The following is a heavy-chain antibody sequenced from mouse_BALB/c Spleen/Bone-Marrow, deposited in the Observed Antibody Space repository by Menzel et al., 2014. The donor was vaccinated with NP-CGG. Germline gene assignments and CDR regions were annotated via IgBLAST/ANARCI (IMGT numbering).Heavy chain of an antibody. D-gene: IGHD1-2*01. J-gene: IGHJ3*01. V-gene: IGHV3-6*02. CDR3: ARGGYGGRGFAY. CDR2: ISYDGSN. Sequence: EVQRVESGPGLVKPSQSLSLTCSVTGYSITSGYYWNWIRQFPGNKLEWMGYISYDGSNNYNPSLKNRISITRDTSKNQFFLKLNSVTTEDTATYYCARGGYGGRGFAYWGQGTLVTVSA. CDR1: GYSITSGYY.